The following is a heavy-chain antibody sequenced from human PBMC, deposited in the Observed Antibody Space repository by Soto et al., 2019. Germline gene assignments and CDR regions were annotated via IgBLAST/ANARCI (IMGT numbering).Heavy chain of an antibody. CDR2: IIPIFGTA. J-gene: IGHJ6*02. CDR1: GGTFSSYA. Sequence: QVQLVQSGAEVKKPGSSVKVSCKASGGTFSSYAISWVRQAPGQGLEWMGGIIPIFGTANYAQKFQGRVTITADKSTSTAYMELCSLRSEDTAVYYCARQACSGGSCYPGGYGMDVWGQGTTVTVSS. D-gene: IGHD2-15*01. CDR3: ARQACSGGSCYPGGYGMDV. V-gene: IGHV1-69*06.